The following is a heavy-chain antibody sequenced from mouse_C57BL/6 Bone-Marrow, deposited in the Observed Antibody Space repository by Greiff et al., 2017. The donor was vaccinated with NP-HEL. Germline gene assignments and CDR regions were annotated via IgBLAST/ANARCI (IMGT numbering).Heavy chain of an antibody. J-gene: IGHJ2*01. V-gene: IGHV5-17*01. Sequence: EVQRVESGGGLVKPGGSLKLSCAASGFTFSDYGMHWVRQAPEKGLEWVAYISSGSSTIYYEDTVKGRFTISRDNAKNTLYLQMTSLRSEDTAMYYCAKAPSSYGYDGVDYWGQGTTLTVSS. CDR2: ISSGSSTI. CDR1: GFTFSDYG. CDR3: AKAPSSYGYDGVDY. D-gene: IGHD2-2*01.